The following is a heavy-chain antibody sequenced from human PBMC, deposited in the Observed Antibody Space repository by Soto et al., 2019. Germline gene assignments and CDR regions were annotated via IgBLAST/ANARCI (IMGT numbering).Heavy chain of an antibody. D-gene: IGHD3-3*01. J-gene: IGHJ6*02. Sequence: GESLKISCKHSGFNFPTFWIAWVRQMPGKGLEWMGTIYPDDSDTRYSPSFQGQVTISADKSISTAYLQWSSLKASDTAMYYCARYLFGIANHGMDVWGQGTTVTVSS. V-gene: IGHV5-51*01. CDR1: GFNFPTFW. CDR3: ARYLFGIANHGMDV. CDR2: IYPDDSDT.